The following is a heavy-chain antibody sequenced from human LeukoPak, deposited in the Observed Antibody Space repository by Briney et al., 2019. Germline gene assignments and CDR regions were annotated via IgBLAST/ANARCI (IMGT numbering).Heavy chain of an antibody. D-gene: IGHD3-16*01. J-gene: IGHJ4*02. CDR3: ARDMKG. V-gene: IGHV3-30-3*01. CDR1: GFTFSSYA. CDR2: ISYDGSNK. Sequence: GGSLRLSCATSGFTFSSYAMHWVRQAQGKGLEWVAVISYDGSNKYYADSVKGRFTISRDNSMSALYLQMNSLRAEDTAVYYCARDMKGWGQGTLVTVSS.